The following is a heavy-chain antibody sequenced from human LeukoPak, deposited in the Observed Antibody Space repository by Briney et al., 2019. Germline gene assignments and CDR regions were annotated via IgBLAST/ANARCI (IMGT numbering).Heavy chain of an antibody. CDR2: INPNSGGT. CDR3: AAMYYYDSSGYSYYFDY. V-gene: IGHV1-2*02. CDR1: GYRFTGYY. D-gene: IGHD3-22*01. J-gene: IGHJ4*02. Sequence: GASVKVSCKTSGYRFTGYYLHWVRHAPGQGLEWMAWINPNSGGTNYAQKFQGRVTMTRDTSISTAYMELSRLRSDDTAVYYCAAMYYYDSSGYSYYFDYWGQGTLVTVSS.